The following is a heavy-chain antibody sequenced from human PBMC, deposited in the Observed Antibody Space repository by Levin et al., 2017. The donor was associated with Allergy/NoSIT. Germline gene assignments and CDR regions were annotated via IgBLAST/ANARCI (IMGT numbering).Heavy chain of an antibody. CDR1: GFTVSSNY. Sequence: GGSLRLSCAASGFTVSSNYMSWVRQAPGKGLEWVSVIYSGGSTDYADSVKGRFTISRDNSKNTLYLQMNSLRAEDTAVYYCARDASYSSSWSHWGQGTLVTVSS. CDR3: ARDASYSSSWSH. J-gene: IGHJ4*02. CDR2: IYSGGST. V-gene: IGHV3-53*01. D-gene: IGHD6-13*01.